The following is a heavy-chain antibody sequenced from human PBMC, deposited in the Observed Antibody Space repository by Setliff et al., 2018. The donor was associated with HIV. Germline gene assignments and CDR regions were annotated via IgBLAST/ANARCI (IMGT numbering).Heavy chain of an antibody. Sequence: PSETLSLTCSVSGYSISSGYIWGWIRQPPGKGLEWIGNIGRSGDINYNPSLKSRLTISRDTSKNQVSLKLSSVTATDTAVYYCARDLGHGGDSDYWGQGTLVTVSS. CDR3: ARDLGHGGDSDY. CDR1: GYSISSGYI. J-gene: IGHJ4*02. CDR2: IGRSGDI. D-gene: IGHD2-21*02. V-gene: IGHV4-38-2*02.